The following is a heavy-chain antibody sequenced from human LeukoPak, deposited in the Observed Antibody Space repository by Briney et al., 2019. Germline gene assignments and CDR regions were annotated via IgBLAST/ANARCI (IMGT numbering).Heavy chain of an antibody. CDR2: INSNGGRT. CDR3: VKDLYYDNSGYYSGAFDY. J-gene: IGHJ4*02. Sequence: GGSLRLSCSASGFTFKKYAMHWVRQAPGKGLEYVSAINSNGGRTYYADSVEGRFTISRDNSKNTLFLQMSSLRVEDTAVYYCVKDLYYDNSGYYSGAFDYWGQGTLVTVSS. CDR1: GFTFKKYA. V-gene: IGHV3-64D*06. D-gene: IGHD3-22*01.